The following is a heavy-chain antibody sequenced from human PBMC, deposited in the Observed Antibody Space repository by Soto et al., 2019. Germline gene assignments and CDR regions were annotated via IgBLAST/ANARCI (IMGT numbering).Heavy chain of an antibody. D-gene: IGHD1-26*01. V-gene: IGHV1-2*02. J-gene: IGHJ6*02. CDR1: GYSFSDYF. CDR3: ARIKWGMNYYNGMDV. Sequence: QVQLVQSGAEVKKSGASVKVSCKPSGYSFSDYFIQWVRQAPGPGLEWVAWINPKTAATNYAKKFQGRVSLTWDTSSTTAYMELTRLRPDDTAVYYCARIKWGMNYYNGMDVWGQGTTVSVSS. CDR2: INPKTAAT.